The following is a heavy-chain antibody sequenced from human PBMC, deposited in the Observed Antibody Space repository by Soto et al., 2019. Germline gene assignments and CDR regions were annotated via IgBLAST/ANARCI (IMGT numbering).Heavy chain of an antibody. CDR2: IYHSGST. CDR3: ARKARIAASLTYYYYMDV. Sequence: SETLSLTCAVSSGSISSSNWWSWVRQPPGKGLEWIGEIYHSGSTNYNPSLKSRVTISVDKSKNQFSLKLSSVTAADTALYYCARKARIAASLTYYYYMDVWGKGTTVTVSS. CDR1: SGSISSSNW. D-gene: IGHD2-15*01. V-gene: IGHV4-4*02. J-gene: IGHJ6*03.